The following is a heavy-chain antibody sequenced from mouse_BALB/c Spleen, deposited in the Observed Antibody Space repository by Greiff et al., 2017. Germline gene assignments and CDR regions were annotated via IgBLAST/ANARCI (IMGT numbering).Heavy chain of an antibody. D-gene: IGHD2-14*01. Sequence: EVKLMESGPGLVKPSQSLSLTCTVTGYSITSDYAWNWIRQFPGNKLEWMGYISYSGSTSYNPSLKSRISITRDTSKNQFFLQLNSVTTEDTATYYCAREVPMDYWGQGTSVTVSS. J-gene: IGHJ4*01. CDR1: GYSITSDYA. CDR3: AREVPMDY. CDR2: ISYSGST. V-gene: IGHV3-2*02.